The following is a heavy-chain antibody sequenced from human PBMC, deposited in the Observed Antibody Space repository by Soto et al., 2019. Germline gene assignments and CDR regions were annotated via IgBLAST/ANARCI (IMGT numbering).Heavy chain of an antibody. D-gene: IGHD6-13*01. J-gene: IGHJ6*02. CDR1: GFTFSSYG. Sequence: QVQLVESGGGVVQPGRSLRLSCAASGFTFSSYGMHWVRQAPGKGLEWVAVIWYDGSNKYYADSVKGRFTISRDNSKNTLYLQMNSLRAEDTAVYYCARPGIAAAGTGGGMDVWGQGTTVTVSS. V-gene: IGHV3-33*01. CDR3: ARPGIAAAGTGGGMDV. CDR2: IWYDGSNK.